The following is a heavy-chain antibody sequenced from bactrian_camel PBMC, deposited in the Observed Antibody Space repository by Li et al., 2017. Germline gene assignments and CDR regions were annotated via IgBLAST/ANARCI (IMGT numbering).Heavy chain of an antibody. CDR2: LWIGGATT. V-gene: IGHV3S40*01. D-gene: IGHD2*01. CDR1: RYTYKRNC. CDR3: AADQLCGTCRDVLDFPA. Sequence: DVQLVESGGGSVQAGGSLTLSCAAGRYTYKRNCMGWFRQRPGKDREGVAVLWIGGATTSYADSVKGRFIITRDKAKNLVYLQMNGLQPEDTGMYYCAADQLCGTCRDVLDFPARGQGTQVTVS. J-gene: IGHJ4*01.